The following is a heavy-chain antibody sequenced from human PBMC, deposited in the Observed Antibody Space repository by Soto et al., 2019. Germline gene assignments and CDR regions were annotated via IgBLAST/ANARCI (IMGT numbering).Heavy chain of an antibody. CDR2: IYNSGSGST. V-gene: IGHV4-30-4*08. Sequence: QMQLQESGPGLVKPSQTLSLTCTVSGGSITSGDYHWSWIRQPPGKGLEWIGYIYNSGSGSTYYNPSPKTRVTISIDTSKNHFSLKLSSVTATDTAVYYCARAIVVMTAIDWFDPWGQGALVTVSS. J-gene: IGHJ5*02. D-gene: IGHD2-21*02. CDR3: ARAIVVMTAIDWFDP. CDR1: GGSITSGDYH.